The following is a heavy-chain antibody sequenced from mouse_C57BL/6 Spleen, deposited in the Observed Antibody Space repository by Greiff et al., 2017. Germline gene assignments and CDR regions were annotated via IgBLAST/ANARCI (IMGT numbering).Heavy chain of an antibody. CDR2: IDPSDSYT. V-gene: IGHV1-50*01. CDR1: GYTFTSYW. J-gene: IGHJ2*01. CDR3: ARRVFACDY. Sequence: QVQLQQPGAELVKPGASVKLSCKASGYTFTSYWMQWVKQRPGQGLEWIGEIDPSDSYTNYNQKFKGKATLTVDTSSRTAYMQLSSLTSEDSAVYYCARRVFACDYWGQGTTLTVSS.